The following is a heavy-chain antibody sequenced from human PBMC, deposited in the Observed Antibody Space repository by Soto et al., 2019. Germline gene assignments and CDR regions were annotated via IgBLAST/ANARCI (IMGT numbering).Heavy chain of an antibody. CDR1: GGTFSSYA. CDR3: ARDNYYDSGGYPEYFQH. Sequence: SVKVSCKASGGTFSSYAISWVRQAPGQGLEWMGGIIPIFGTANYAQKFHGRVTITADESTSTAYMELSSLRSEDTAVYYCARDNYYDSGGYPEYFQHWGQGTLVTVSS. CDR2: IIPIFGTA. J-gene: IGHJ1*01. D-gene: IGHD3-22*01. V-gene: IGHV1-69*13.